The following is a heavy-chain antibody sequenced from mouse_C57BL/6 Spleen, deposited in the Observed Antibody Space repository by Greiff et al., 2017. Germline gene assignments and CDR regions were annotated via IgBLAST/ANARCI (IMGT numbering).Heavy chain of an antibody. D-gene: IGHD3-2*02. V-gene: IGHV5-4*01. CDR2: ISDGGSYT. CDR3: ARDEAEVDYFDY. CDR1: GFTFSSYA. Sequence: EVQRVESGGGLVKPGGSLKLSCAASGFTFSSYAMSWVRQTPEKRLEWVATISDGGSYTYYPDNVKGRFTISRDNAKNNLYLQMSHLKSEDTAMYYCARDEAEVDYFDYWGQGTTLTVSS. J-gene: IGHJ2*01.